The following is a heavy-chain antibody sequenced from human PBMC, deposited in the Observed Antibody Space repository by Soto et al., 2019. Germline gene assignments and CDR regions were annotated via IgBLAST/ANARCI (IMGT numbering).Heavy chain of an antibody. V-gene: IGHV3-21*01. CDR1: GFTFSSYS. D-gene: IGHD3-22*01. Sequence: PGGSLRLSCAASGFTFSSYSMNWVRQAPGKGLEWVSSISSSSSYIYYADSVKGRFTISRDNAKNSLYLQMNSLRAEDTAVYYCARDPYYYDSSGYLSYWGQGTLVTAPQ. CDR2: ISSSSSYI. J-gene: IGHJ4*02. CDR3: ARDPYYYDSSGYLSY.